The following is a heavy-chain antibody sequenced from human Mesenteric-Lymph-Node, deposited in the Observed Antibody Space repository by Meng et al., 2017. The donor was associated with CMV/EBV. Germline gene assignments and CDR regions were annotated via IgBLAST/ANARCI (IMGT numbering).Heavy chain of an antibody. J-gene: IGHJ4*02. Sequence: SVKVSCKASGDTFSTYAFSWVRQAPGQGLEWMGGIIPILGVANYEQKFQGRVTITADKSTSTVYMELRSLRSDDTAIYYCARDHFGVFDHWGQGTLVTVSS. CDR2: IIPILGVA. V-gene: IGHV1-69*10. D-gene: IGHD4/OR15-4a*01. CDR1: GDTFSTYA. CDR3: ARDHFGVFDH.